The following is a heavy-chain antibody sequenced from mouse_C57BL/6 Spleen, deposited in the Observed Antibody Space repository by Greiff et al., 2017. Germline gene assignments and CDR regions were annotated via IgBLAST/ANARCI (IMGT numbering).Heavy chain of an antibody. D-gene: IGHD1-1*01. Sequence: EVQVVESGGGLVKPGGSLKLSCAASGFTFSSYAMSWVRQTPEKRLEWVATISDGGSYTYYPDNVTGRFTISRDNAKNNLYLQMSHLKSEDTAMYYCARWITTVVPHFDYWGQGTTLTVSS. J-gene: IGHJ2*01. CDR1: GFTFSSYA. CDR3: ARWITTVVPHFDY. CDR2: ISDGGSYT. V-gene: IGHV5-4*01.